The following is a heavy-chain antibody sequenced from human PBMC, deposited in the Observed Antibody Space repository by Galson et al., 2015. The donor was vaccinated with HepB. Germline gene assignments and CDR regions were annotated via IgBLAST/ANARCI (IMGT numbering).Heavy chain of an antibody. CDR1: GYTLSEVS. D-gene: IGHD3/OR15-3a*01. J-gene: IGHJ1*01. V-gene: IGHV1-24*01. CDR2: FDPEDGET. CDR3: ATDTVLNFWTGYQARKEGLHH. Sequence: SVKVSCKVPGYTLSEVSMHWVRQAPGRGLEWMGAFDPEDGETIYSQMFQGRVTMTEDTSSDTAYLELSSLRSEDTAVYYCATDTVLNFWTGYQARKEGLHHWGQGTLLTVSS.